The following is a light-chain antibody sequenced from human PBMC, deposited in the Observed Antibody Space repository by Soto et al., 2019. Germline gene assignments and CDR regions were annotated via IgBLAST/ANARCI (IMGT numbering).Light chain of an antibody. V-gene: IGKV1-8*01. CDR2: AAS. CDR3: QQYNSYST. J-gene: IGKJ1*01. CDR1: QGISSY. Sequence: IRMTQAPSSFSASTGDRVTVTCRSSQGISSYLAWYQQKPGKAPKLLIYAASTLQSGVPSRFSGSGSGTEFTLTISSLQPDDFATYYCQQYNSYSTFGQGTKVDI.